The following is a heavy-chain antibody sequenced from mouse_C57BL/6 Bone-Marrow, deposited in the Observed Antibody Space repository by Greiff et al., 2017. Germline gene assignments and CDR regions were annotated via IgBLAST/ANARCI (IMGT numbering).Heavy chain of an antibody. CDR2: ISDGGSYT. CDR3: ARYGNYLYWYFDV. D-gene: IGHD2-10*02. CDR1: GFTFSSYA. V-gene: IGHV5-4*03. J-gene: IGHJ1*03. Sequence: EVMLVESGGGLVKPGGSLKLSCAASGFTFSSYAMSWVRQTPEKRLEWVATISDGGSYTYYPDNVKGRFTISRDNAKNNLNLQMSHLKSEDTAMYYCARYGNYLYWYFDVWGTGTTVTVSS.